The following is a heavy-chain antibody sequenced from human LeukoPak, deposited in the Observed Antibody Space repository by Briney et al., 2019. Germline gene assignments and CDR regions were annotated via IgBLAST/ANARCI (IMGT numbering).Heavy chain of an antibody. Sequence: PGRSLRLSCAASGFTFSSYAIHWVRQAPGKGLEWVAVISYDGSNKYYADSVKGRFTISRDNSKNTLYLQMNSLRAEDTAVYYCARGRIVIAPHDYWGQGTLVTVSS. CDR3: ARGRIVIAPHDY. J-gene: IGHJ4*02. V-gene: IGHV3-30-3*01. D-gene: IGHD3-22*01. CDR1: GFTFSSYA. CDR2: ISYDGSNK.